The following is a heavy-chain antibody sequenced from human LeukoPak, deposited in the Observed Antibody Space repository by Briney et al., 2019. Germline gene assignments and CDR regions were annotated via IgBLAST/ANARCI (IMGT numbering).Heavy chain of an antibody. Sequence: GGSLRLSCAASGFTVSSNYMSWVRQAPGKGLEWVSSISSSSSYIYYADSVKGRFTISRDNAKNSLYLQMNSLRAEDTAVYYCAREGPYDYVWGSYRYTGDYWGQGTLVTVSS. CDR2: ISSSSSYI. J-gene: IGHJ4*02. V-gene: IGHV3-21*01. D-gene: IGHD3-16*02. CDR3: AREGPYDYVWGSYRYTGDY. CDR1: GFTVSSNY.